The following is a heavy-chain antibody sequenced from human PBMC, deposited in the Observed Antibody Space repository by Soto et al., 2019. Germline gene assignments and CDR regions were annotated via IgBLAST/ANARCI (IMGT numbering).Heavy chain of an antibody. CDR2: ISAYNGNT. D-gene: IGHD6-19*01. CDR3: ERVPSAFAVASHELAY. V-gene: IGHV1-18*04. J-gene: IGHJ4*02. Sequence: QVQLVQSGAEVKKPGASVKVSCKASGYTFTSYGISWVRQSPGQGLEWMGWISAYNGNTNYAQKLQGRVTMPTDTSTRAAYVWLISLRSDDTAVYYCERVPSAFAVASHELAYWGQGTLFTVSS. CDR1: GYTFTSYG.